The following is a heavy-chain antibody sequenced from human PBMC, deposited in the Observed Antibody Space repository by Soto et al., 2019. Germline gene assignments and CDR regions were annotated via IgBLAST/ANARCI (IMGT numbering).Heavy chain of an antibody. Sequence: GEYLKLYCKGSGYSFTSYWIGWVRQMPGKGLEWMGLIYPGDSDTRYSPSVQGHVTISADKSSSTACLQWSSLKATDTNMYDWARGWGKGNVDTIRRGGPYFDFWGQGTLVTVSS. CDR1: GYSFTSYW. J-gene: IGHJ4*02. CDR2: IYPGDSDT. D-gene: IGHD5-18*01. CDR3: ARGWGKGNVDTIRRGGPYFDF. V-gene: IGHV5-51*01.